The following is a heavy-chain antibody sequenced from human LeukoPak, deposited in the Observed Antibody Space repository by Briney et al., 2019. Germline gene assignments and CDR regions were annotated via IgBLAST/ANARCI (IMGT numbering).Heavy chain of an antibody. V-gene: IGHV1-2*06. J-gene: IGHJ6*03. D-gene: IGHD2-15*01. CDR1: GYTFTGYY. CDR3: ARDPDRLGYCSGGGCYYYMDV. CDR2: INPNSGGT. Sequence: GASVKVSCKASGYTFTGYYMHWVRQAPGQGLEWMGRINPNSGGTNYAQKFQGRVTMTRDTSISTAYMELSRLRSDDTAVYYCARDPDRLGYCSGGGCYYYMDVWGKGTTVTVSS.